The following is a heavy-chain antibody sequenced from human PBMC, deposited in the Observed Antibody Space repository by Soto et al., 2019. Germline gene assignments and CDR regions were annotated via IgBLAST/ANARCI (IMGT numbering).Heavy chain of an antibody. CDR1: GGSISSYY. CDR2: IYYSGST. D-gene: IGHD5-18*01. Sequence: PSETLSLTCTVSGGSISSYYWSWIRQPPGKGLEWIGYIYYSGSTNYNPSLKSRVTISVDTSKNQFSLKLSSVTAADTAVYYCASLTTAMVTPRFDYWGQGTLVTVSS. J-gene: IGHJ4*02. CDR3: ASLTTAMVTPRFDY. V-gene: IGHV4-59*08.